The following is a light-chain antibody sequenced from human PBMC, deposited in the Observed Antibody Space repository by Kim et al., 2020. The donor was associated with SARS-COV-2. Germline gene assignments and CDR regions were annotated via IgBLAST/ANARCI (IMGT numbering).Light chain of an antibody. J-gene: IGKJ4*01. CDR2: AAS. CDR3: QQLNSYPLT. Sequence: SQGDRVPMTCQASKCISSYLAWYQERPGQAPKLLLYAASTLESRVPSRFSGSGSGTEFTLTISSLQPEDLATYYCQQLNSYPLTFGGGTKVDIK. V-gene: IGKV1-9*01. CDR1: KCISSY.